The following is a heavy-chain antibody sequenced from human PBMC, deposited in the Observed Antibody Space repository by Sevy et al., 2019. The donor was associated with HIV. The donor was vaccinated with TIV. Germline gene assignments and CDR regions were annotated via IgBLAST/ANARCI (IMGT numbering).Heavy chain of an antibody. V-gene: IGHV3-7*03. Sequence: GGSLRLSCAASGFTFSSYWMSWVRQAPGKGLEWVANIKQDGSEKYYVDSVKGRFTISRDNAKNSLYLQMNSLRAEDTAVYYCARDPREYTGYYFDYWGQGTLVTVSS. CDR3: ARDPREYTGYYFDY. D-gene: IGHD6-6*01. J-gene: IGHJ4*02. CDR2: IKQDGSEK. CDR1: GFTFSSYW.